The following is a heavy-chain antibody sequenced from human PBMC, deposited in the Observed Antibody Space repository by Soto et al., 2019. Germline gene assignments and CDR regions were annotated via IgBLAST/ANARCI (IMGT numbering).Heavy chain of an antibody. V-gene: IGHV3-30*03. J-gene: IGHJ3*02. Sequence: PGGSLRLSCAASGFTFSSYGMHWVRQAPGKGLEWVAVISYDGSNKYYADSVKGRFTISRDNSKNTLYLQMNSLRAEDTALYYCARDPIYYYGSGSYASAFDIWGQGTMVTVSS. CDR1: GFTFSSYG. CDR2: ISYDGSNK. D-gene: IGHD3-10*01. CDR3: ARDPIYYYGSGSYASAFDI.